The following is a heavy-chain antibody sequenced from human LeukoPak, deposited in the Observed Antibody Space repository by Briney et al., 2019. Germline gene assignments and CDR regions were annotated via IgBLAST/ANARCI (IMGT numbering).Heavy chain of an antibody. J-gene: IGHJ4*02. V-gene: IGHV3-74*01. CDR1: GFPFRSYW. D-gene: IGHD6-19*01. Sequence: GGSLKLSFAASGFPFRSYWMHWVPLSPGKGVLWVSLFNSDGSSTSYADSVKGRFTISRDNAKNTLYLQINSQRVEDPAVSYRARGPSSSAWYSYFHYRGQGTLVTVSS. CDR2: FNSDGSST. CDR3: ARGPSSSAWYSYFHY.